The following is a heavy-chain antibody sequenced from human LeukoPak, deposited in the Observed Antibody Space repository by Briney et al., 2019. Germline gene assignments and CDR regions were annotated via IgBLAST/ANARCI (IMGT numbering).Heavy chain of an antibody. D-gene: IGHD2-21*01. V-gene: IGHV3-23*01. CDR1: GFTFSNYA. CDR3: AKDANRAYCGGECYYHDY. J-gene: IGHJ4*02. CDR2: ISNSGGST. Sequence: PGGSLRLSCAASGFTFSNYAMSWVRQAPGKGPEWVSAISNSGGSTYYADSVKGRFTIPRDNSKNTLYLQMNSLRAEDTAVYYCAKDANRAYCGGECYYHDYWGQGTLVTVSS.